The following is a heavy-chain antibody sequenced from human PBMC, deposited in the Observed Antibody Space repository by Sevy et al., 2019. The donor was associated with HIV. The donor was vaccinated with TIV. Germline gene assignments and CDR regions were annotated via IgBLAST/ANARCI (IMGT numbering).Heavy chain of an antibody. V-gene: IGHV3-13*01. CDR3: ARGDIAEEPATSSGFDY. Sequence: GGSLRLSCAASGFIFSDSDMHWVRQVTGKGLEWVSGIDTAGDTYYAGSVKGRFTISRENAKNSLHLQMNSLRAGDTAIYYCARGDIAEEPATSSGFDYWGQGTLVTVSS. CDR2: IDTAGDT. J-gene: IGHJ4*02. D-gene: IGHD2-2*01. CDR1: GFIFSDSD.